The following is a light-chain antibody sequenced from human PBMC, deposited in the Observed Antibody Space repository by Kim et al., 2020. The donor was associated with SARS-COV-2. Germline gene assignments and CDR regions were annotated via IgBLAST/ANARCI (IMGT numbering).Light chain of an antibody. CDR3: GTWHSSLSAGV. CDR1: SSNIGDNY. Sequence: GQKVTISCSGSSSNIGDNYVSWHQQRPGTAPKLLIYDNNKRPSGIPDRFSGSKAGTSATLGITGLQTGDEADYYCGTWHSSLSAGVFGGGTQLTVL. V-gene: IGLV1-51*01. CDR2: DNN. J-gene: IGLJ2*01.